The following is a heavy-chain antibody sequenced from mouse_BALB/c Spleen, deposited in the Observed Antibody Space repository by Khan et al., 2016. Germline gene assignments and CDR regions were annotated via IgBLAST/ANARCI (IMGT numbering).Heavy chain of an antibody. CDR1: GYPFSSYW. V-gene: IGHV1-9*01. J-gene: IGHJ1*01. Sequence: QVQLQQSGAELMKPGASVKISCKAAGYPFSSYWIEWVKQRPGHGLEWIGEILPGSGNSIYNEKFKGTATFTADTSSHTAYMQLSSLTSEDSAVYYRARRGGNYWYFDVWGAGTTVTVSS. CDR3: ARRGGNYWYFDV. D-gene: IGHD1-1*01. CDR2: ILPGSGNS.